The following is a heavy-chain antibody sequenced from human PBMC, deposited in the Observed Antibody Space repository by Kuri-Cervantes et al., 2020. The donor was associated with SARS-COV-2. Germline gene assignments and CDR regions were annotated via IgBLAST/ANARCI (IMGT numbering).Heavy chain of an antibody. CDR2: IYPGDSDT. V-gene: IGHV5-51*01. CDR1: GYMFTNYW. CDR3: ARHLITGVYYFDQ. Sequence: GGSLRLSCEISGYMFTNYWIGWVRQMPGKGLEWMGIIYPGDSDTNYWPSFQGHVTISADKSITTAYLQWSNLKASDTAMYYCARHLITGVYYFDQWGQGTLVTVSS. J-gene: IGHJ4*02. D-gene: IGHD7-27*01.